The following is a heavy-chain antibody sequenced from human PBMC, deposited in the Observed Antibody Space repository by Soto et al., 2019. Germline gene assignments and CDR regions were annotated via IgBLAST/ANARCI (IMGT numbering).Heavy chain of an antibody. CDR3: ARVMRSLLSITALDT. V-gene: IGHV1-24*01. J-gene: IGHJ5*02. D-gene: IGHD5-18*01. CDR2: FDPEDGET. CDR1: GYTLTELS. Sequence: GASVKVSCKVSGYTLTELSMHWVRQAPGKGLEWMGGFDPEDGETIYAQKFQGRVTMTEDTSTDTAYMELSSLRSEDTAIYFCARVMRSLLSITALDTWGQGTLVTVSS.